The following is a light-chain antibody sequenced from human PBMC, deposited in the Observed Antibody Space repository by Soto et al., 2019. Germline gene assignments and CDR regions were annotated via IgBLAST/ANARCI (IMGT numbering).Light chain of an antibody. CDR2: GAS. CDR1: QSVRTH. V-gene: IGKV3-15*01. CDR3: QQYKNWPL. Sequence: IVMTQSPATLSLSPGEGVTHSCTTSQSVRTHVAWYQQKPGQAPRLLLYGASTRATGIPARFSGSGGGTDFTLTISSVQSEDFAVYYCQQYKNWPLFGQGTRLE. J-gene: IGKJ5*01.